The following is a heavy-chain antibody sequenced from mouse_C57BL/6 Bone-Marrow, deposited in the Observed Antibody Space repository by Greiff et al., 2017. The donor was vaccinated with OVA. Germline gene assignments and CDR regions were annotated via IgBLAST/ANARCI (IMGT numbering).Heavy chain of an antibody. CDR2: IYPRSGNT. CDR1: GYTFTSYG. J-gene: IGHJ1*03. CDR3: ARSPPGSSYDWYFDV. D-gene: IGHD1-1*01. V-gene: IGHV1-81*01. Sequence: QVQLQQSGAELARPGASVKLSCKASGYTFTSYGISWVKQRTGQGLEWIGEIYPRSGNTYYNEKFKGKAILTADKSSSTAYMELRSLTSEDSAVYFCARSPPGSSYDWYFDVWGTGTTVTVSS.